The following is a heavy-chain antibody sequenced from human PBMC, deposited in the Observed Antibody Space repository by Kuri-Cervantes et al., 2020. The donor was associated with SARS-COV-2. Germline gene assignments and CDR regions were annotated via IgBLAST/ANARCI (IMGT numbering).Heavy chain of an antibody. CDR1: GGSISSSSYY. CDR3: ARRAKMLRFLEWFPGYMDV. Sequence: SETLSLTCTVSGGSISSSSYYWGWIRQPPGKGREWIGSIYYSGSTYYNPSLKSRVTISVDTSKNQFSLKLSSVTAADTAVYYCARRAKMLRFLEWFPGYMDVWGKGTTVTVSS. D-gene: IGHD3-3*01. CDR2: IYYSGST. V-gene: IGHV4-39*01. J-gene: IGHJ6*03.